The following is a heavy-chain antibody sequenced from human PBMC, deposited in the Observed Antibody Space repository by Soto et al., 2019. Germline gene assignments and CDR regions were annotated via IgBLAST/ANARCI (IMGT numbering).Heavy chain of an antibody. D-gene: IGHD3-10*01. CDR3: AKNNMGYYLDY. V-gene: IGHV3-23*01. CDR2: ISGSGGTT. Sequence: EVQVLESGGALVQPGGSLRLSCAASGFTFSNYAMSWVRQAPGKGLEWVSSISGSGGTTYYADSVKGRLTLSRDNSKNKLYLQMNSLRVEDTAVYYCAKNNMGYYLDYWGQGTLVTVSS. J-gene: IGHJ4*02. CDR1: GFTFSNYA.